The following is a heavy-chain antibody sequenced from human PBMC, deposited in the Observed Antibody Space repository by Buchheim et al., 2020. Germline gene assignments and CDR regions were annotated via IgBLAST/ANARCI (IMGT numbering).Heavy chain of an antibody. CDR3: AGGGKCVSSCCYEACDSFDY. CDR1: GGSFSGYY. J-gene: IGHJ4*02. V-gene: IGHV4-34*01. CDR2: INHSGST. D-gene: IGHD2-15*01. Sequence: QVQLQQWGAGLLKPSETLSLTCAVYGGSFSGYYWSWIRQSPGKGLEWIGDINHSGSTNYNPSLKSRLTMSVDTSKHQFSLKLTSETAGDTAVYYCAGGGKCVSSCCYEACDSFDYWGQGTL.